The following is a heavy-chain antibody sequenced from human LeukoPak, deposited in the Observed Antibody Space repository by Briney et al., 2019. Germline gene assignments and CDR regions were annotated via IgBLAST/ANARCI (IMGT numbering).Heavy chain of an antibody. J-gene: IGHJ4*02. CDR1: GFTFDDYG. CDR3: AREADYVWGSYRFDY. D-gene: IGHD3-16*02. V-gene: IGHV3-20*04. CDR2: INWNGGST. Sequence: SGGSLRLSCAASGFTFDDYGMSWVRQAPGKGLEWVSGINWNGGSTGYADSVKGRFTISRDNAKNSLYLQMNSLRAEDTALYYCAREADYVWGSYRFDYWGQGTLVTVSS.